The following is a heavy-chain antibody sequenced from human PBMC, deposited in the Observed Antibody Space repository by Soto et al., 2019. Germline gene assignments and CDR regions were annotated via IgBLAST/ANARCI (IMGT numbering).Heavy chain of an antibody. CDR3: AKGYRTTAFTYFDY. V-gene: IGHV3-23*01. D-gene: IGHD1-1*01. CDR2: VSGSGGTT. CDR1: GFTFSSYA. Sequence: GGSLRLSCAASGFTFSSYAMSWVRQAPGKGLEWVSTVSGSGGTTYYADSVKGRLTISRDNSKNTLYLQINSLRAEDTAVYYCAKGYRTTAFTYFDYWGQETLVTVSS. J-gene: IGHJ4*02.